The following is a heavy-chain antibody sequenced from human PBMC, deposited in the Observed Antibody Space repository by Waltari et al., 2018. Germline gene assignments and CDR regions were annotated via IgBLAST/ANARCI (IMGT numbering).Heavy chain of an antibody. D-gene: IGHD4-4*01. CDR2: ISGSGGST. CDR3: AKDAGDDYSNCWFDP. V-gene: IGHV3-23*04. J-gene: IGHJ5*02. Sequence: EVQLVESGGGLVQPGGSLRLSCAASGFTFSSYAMSWVRQAPGKGLEVVSAISGSGGSTDYAYSVKGRFTISRDNSKNTLYLQMNSLRAEDTAVYYCAKDAGDDYSNCWFDPWGQGTLVTVSS. CDR1: GFTFSSYA.